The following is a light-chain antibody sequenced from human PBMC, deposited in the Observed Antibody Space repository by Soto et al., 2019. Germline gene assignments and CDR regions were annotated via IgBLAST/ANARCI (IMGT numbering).Light chain of an antibody. CDR2: GAS. J-gene: IGKJ2*01. Sequence: EIVLTQSPGTLSLSPGERATLSCRASQSVSSTYVAWYQQSPGRAPRLLIYGASSRATGIPDRFSGSGSGTDFTLTISRLEPEDFAVYFCQQYGRSPPFTFGQGTKVDIK. V-gene: IGKV3-20*01. CDR3: QQYGRSPPFT. CDR1: QSVSSTY.